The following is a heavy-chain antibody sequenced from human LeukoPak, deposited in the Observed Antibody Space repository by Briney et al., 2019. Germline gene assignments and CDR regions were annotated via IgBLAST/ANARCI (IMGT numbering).Heavy chain of an antibody. CDR3: AKLPTRNAFDI. D-gene: IGHD5-12*01. CDR1: GFTFSSYG. Sequence: GGSLRLSCAASGFTFSSYGMHWVRQAPGKGLEWVAFIRYVGSNKYYADSVKGRFTISTDNSKNTLYLQKNSLRAEDTAVYYCAKLPTRNAFDIWGQGTMVTVSS. J-gene: IGHJ3*02. V-gene: IGHV3-30*02. CDR2: IRYVGSNK.